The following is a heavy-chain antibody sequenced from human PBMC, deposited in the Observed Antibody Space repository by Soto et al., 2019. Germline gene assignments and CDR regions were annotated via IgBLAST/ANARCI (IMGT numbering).Heavy chain of an antibody. J-gene: IGHJ1*01. CDR1: GFALNIFW. V-gene: IGHV3-7*01. CDR2: MNQDGSEK. Sequence: EVHLVESGGGLVQPGDSLSLSCAASGFALNIFWMSWIRQAPGKGLEWVANMNQDGSEKYYVDSVKGRFRISRDNAKNSVYLQMDGLSVEDTAVYYCARDGPTTLLGQSYQFWDQGTLVTVSA. CDR3: ARDGPTTLLGQSYQF. D-gene: IGHD1-1*01.